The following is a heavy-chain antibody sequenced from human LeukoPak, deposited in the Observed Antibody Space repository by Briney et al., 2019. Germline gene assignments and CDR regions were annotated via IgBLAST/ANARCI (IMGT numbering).Heavy chain of an antibody. CDR2: ITNDGSST. D-gene: IGHD5-12*01. J-gene: IGHJ5*02. CDR1: GLTFSSHW. V-gene: IGHV3-74*01. Sequence: GGSLRLSCAASGLTFSSHWMHWVRQAPGKGLVWVSRITNDGSSTTYADSVKGRFTISRDNSRNTLYLQMSNLRADDTAMYYRSRDRSRGYSFTWGQGTLVTVS. CDR3: SRDRSRGYSFT.